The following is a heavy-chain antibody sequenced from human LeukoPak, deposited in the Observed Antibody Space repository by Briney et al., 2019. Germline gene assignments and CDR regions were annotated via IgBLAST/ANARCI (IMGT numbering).Heavy chain of an antibody. D-gene: IGHD5-18*01. Sequence: SGGSLGLSCAASGLIVSNNYMNWVRQAPGKGLEWVSALYIGGNTYYADSVRGRLTISRDNSKNTLYLQMNSLRAEDTAIYYCTTTAGYNYGQYWGQGTLVTVSS. CDR3: TTTAGYNYGQY. V-gene: IGHV3-53*01. J-gene: IGHJ4*02. CDR1: GLIVSNNY. CDR2: LYIGGNT.